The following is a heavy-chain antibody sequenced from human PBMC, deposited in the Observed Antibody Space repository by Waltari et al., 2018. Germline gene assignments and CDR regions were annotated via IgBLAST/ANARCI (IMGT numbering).Heavy chain of an antibody. V-gene: IGHV4-34*01. CDR1: GESFGGYF. CDR2: IHYDGST. CDR3: ARLEWQLHWFDP. J-gene: IGHJ5*02. Sequence: QVQLHQWGAGLLKPSETLSLTCAVSGESFGGYFWSWLRQPPGKGLEWLGAIHYDGSTNYKPSLKSRLTTSVDTSKNQVSLNLTSVTAADTAVYFCARLEWQLHWFDPWGQGTLVTVSS. D-gene: IGHD1-1*01.